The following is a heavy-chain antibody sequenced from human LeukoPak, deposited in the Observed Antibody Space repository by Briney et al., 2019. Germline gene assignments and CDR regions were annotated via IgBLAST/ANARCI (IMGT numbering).Heavy chain of an antibody. J-gene: IGHJ4*02. CDR1: GFTFSGYA. CDR2: ISYDGSNK. CDR3: ARDRDYYGSGSYTPDY. D-gene: IGHD3-10*01. V-gene: IGHV3-30-3*01. Sequence: GGSLRLSCAAPGFTFSGYAMHWVRQAPGKGLEWVAVISYDGSNKYYADSAKGRFTISRDNSKNTLYLQVNSLRAEDTALYYCARDRDYYGSGSYTPDYWGQGTLVTVSS.